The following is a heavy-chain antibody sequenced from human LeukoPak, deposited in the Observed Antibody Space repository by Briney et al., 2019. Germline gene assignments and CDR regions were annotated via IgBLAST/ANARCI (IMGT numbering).Heavy chain of an antibody. CDR2: IYYSGST. Sequence: SETLSLTCTVSGGSISSSSYYWGWIRQPPGKGLEWIGSIYYSGSTYYNPSLKSRVTISVDTSKNQFSLKLSSVTAADTAVYYCARVVGIAAAGTDYYYYYGMDVWGQGTTVTVSS. CDR1: GGSISSSSYY. D-gene: IGHD6-13*01. CDR3: ARVVGIAAAGTDYYYYYGMDV. V-gene: IGHV4-39*07. J-gene: IGHJ6*02.